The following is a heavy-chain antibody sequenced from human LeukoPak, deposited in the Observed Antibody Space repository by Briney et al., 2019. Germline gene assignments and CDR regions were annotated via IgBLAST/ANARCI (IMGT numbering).Heavy chain of an antibody. CDR3: ARDWQLVS. D-gene: IGHD1-1*01. CDR2: VYYSGTT. V-gene: IGHV4-30-4*01. J-gene: IGHJ5*02. CDR1: GGSISSGDKY. Sequence: SQTLSLACTVSGGSISSGDKYWSWIRQPPGKGLEWIGNVYYSGTTSYNPSLKSRLTMSVDTSKNQFSLKLSSVTAADTAVYYCARDWQLVSWGQGTLVTVSS.